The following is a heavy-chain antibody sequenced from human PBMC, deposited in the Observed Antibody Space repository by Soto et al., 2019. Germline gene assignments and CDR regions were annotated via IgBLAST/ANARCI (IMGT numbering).Heavy chain of an antibody. V-gene: IGHV3-23*01. CDR3: ARGCGGCCYGNFDY. CDR1: GFTFSSYA. D-gene: IGHD2-15*01. J-gene: IGHJ4*02. Sequence: GGSLRLSCAASGFTFSSYAMSWVRQAPGKGLEWVSAISGSGGNTYYADSVKGRFTISRDNSKNTLYLQMNSLRAEDTAVYYCARGCGGCCYGNFDYWGQGILVTVSS. CDR2: ISGSGGNT.